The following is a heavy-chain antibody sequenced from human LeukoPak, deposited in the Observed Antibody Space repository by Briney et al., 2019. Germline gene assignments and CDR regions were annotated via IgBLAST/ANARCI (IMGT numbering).Heavy chain of an antibody. Sequence: GGSLRLSCAASGFTISSHWMSWVRQVPGKGLESVAHIKHDESETYYVDTVRGRFIISRDNAKNSLYLQMNSLRVEDTAAYHCARGPTDFDASDIWGHGTLVTVSS. V-gene: IGHV3-7*01. J-gene: IGHJ3*02. CDR3: ARGPTDFDASDI. CDR1: GFTISSHW. CDR2: IKHDESET.